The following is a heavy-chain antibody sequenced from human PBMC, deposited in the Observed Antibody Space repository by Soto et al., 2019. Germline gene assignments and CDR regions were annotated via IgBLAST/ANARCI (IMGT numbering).Heavy chain of an antibody. Sequence: PSETLSLTCAVYGGSFSGYYWSWIRQPPGKGLEWIGEINHSGSTNYNPSLKSRVTMTTDTSTSTAYMELRSLRSDDTAVYYCGRDQTPCISTSCYYYYGMDVWGQGTTVTVSS. J-gene: IGHJ6*02. D-gene: IGHD2-2*01. CDR1: GGSFSGYY. CDR3: GRDQTPCISTSCYYYYGMDV. V-gene: IGHV4-34*10. CDR2: INHSGST.